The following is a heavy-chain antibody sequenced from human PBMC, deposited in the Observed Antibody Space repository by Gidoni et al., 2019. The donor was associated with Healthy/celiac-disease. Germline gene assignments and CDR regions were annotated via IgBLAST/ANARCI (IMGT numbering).Heavy chain of an antibody. CDR2: IWYDGSNK. Sequence: QVQLVESGGGVVQPGRSLRLSCAASGFTFSSYGMHWVRQAPGKGLEWVAVIWYDGSNKYYADSVKGRFTISRDNSKNTLYLQMNSLRAEDTAVYYCAALVPERLNAFDIWGQGTMVTVSS. D-gene: IGHD1-26*01. V-gene: IGHV3-33*01. J-gene: IGHJ3*02. CDR3: AALVPERLNAFDI. CDR1: GFTFSSYG.